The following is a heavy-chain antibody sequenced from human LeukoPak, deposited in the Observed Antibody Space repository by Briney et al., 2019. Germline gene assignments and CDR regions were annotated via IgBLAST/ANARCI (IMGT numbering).Heavy chain of an antibody. D-gene: IGHD6-13*01. V-gene: IGHV3-30-3*01. CDR3: ARGRGGSSSWYSPFDY. CDR1: GFTFSSYA. Sequence: GRSLRLSCAASGFTFSSYAMHWVRQAPGKGLEWVAVISYDGSSKYADSVKGRFTIYRDNSKNTLYLQMNSLRVEDTAVYYCARGRGGSSSWYSPFDYWGQGTLVTVSS. CDR2: ISYDGSSK. J-gene: IGHJ4*02.